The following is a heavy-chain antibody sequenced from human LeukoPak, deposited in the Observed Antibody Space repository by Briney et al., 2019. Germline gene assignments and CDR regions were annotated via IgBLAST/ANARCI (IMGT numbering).Heavy chain of an antibody. J-gene: IGHJ4*02. CDR1: GFTFTDYA. CDR3: TRWTYYYDSGSYSH. D-gene: IGHD3-10*01. V-gene: IGHV1-3*01. Sequence: GASVTVSCKASGFTFTDYAIHWVRQAPGQRLEWMGWINADNGNTKYSQKFQDRVTITSDTSASTAYMELSSLRSEDTAVYYCTRWTYYYDSGSYSHWGQGTLVTVSS. CDR2: INADNGNT.